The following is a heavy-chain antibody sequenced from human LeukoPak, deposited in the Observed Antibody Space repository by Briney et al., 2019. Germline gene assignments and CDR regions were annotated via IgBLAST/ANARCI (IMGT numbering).Heavy chain of an antibody. CDR1: GGSLSGYY. CDR3: ARGRRLQALNWFDP. Sequence: PSETLSLTCAVYGGSLSGYYWSWIRQPPGKGLEWIGEINHSGSTNYNPSLKSRVTISVDTSKNQFSLKLSSVTAADTAVYYCARGRRLQALNWFDPWGQGTLVTVSS. CDR2: INHSGST. D-gene: IGHD5-24*01. V-gene: IGHV4-34*01. J-gene: IGHJ5*02.